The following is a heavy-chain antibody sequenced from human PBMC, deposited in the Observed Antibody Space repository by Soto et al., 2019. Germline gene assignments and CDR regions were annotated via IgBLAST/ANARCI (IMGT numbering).Heavy chain of an antibody. CDR1: GFSLSTSGVG. CDR2: IYWNDDK. J-gene: IGHJ3*01. CDR3: AHRLSGIYSVPEAFDL. V-gene: IGHV2-5*01. D-gene: IGHD1-26*01. Sequence: QITLKESGPTLVKPTQTLTLTCTFSGFSLSTSGVGVGWIRQPPGKALEWLALIYWNDDKRYSPSLKSRITITKDTYKHQVVRTMANMDPVDTATYYCAHRLSGIYSVPEAFDLWGQGTMVTVSS.